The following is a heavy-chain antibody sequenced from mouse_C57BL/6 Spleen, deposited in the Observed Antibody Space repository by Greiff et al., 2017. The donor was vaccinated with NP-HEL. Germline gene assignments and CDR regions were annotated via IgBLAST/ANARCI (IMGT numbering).Heavy chain of an antibody. V-gene: IGHV6-3*01. J-gene: IGHJ3*01. D-gene: IGHD2-14*01. CDR2: IRLKSDNYAT. CDR1: GFTFSNYW. CDR3: TGYRPFAY. Sequence: EVKLMESGGGLVQPGGSMKLSCVASGFTFSNYWMNWVRQSPEKGLEWVAQIRLKSDNYATHYAESVKGRFTIPRDDSKSSVYLQMNNLRAEDTGIYYCTGYRPFAYWGQGTLVTVSA.